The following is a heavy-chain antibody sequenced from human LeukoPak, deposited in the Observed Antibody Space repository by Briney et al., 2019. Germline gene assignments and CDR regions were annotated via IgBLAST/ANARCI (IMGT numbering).Heavy chain of an antibody. CDR1: GFSFSTYA. D-gene: IGHD3-10*01. V-gene: IGHV3-23*01. J-gene: IGHJ4*02. Sequence: RGSLRLSCAASGFSFSTYAMTWVRQAPGRGLEWVSAIDGSGRYIYYRDSVQGRFTNSRDNSKNTLFLQMNSLTAEDSAVYYCAKNYGPGNAFYDYWGQGVLVTVSS. CDR3: AKNYGPGNAFYDY. CDR2: IDGSGRYI.